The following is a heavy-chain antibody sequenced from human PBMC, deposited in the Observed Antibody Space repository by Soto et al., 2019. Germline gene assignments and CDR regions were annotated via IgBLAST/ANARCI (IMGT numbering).Heavy chain of an antibody. CDR2: ISYDGSNK. J-gene: IGHJ4*02. CDR1: GFTFSSYA. V-gene: IGHV3-30-3*01. D-gene: IGHD3-22*01. Sequence: GGSLRLSCAASGFTFSSYAMHWVRQAPGKGLEWVAVISYDGSNKYYADSVKGRFTISRDNSKNTLYLQMNSLRAEDTAVYYCARDSNKYDSSGYALYWGQGTLVTVSS. CDR3: ARDSNKYDSSGYALY.